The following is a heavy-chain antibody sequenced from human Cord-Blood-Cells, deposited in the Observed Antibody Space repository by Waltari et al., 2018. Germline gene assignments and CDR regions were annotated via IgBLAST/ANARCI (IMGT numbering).Heavy chain of an antibody. Sequence: EVQLVESGGGLVKPGGSLRLSCAASGFTFSSYSMNWVRQAPGKGLEWVSSISSSSSYIYYADSVKGRFNISRDNAKNSLYLQMNSLRAEDTAVYYCARDERYVGADYDILTGYYYYYYMDVWGKGTTVTVSS. D-gene: IGHD3-9*01. V-gene: IGHV3-21*01. CDR3: ARDERYVGADYDILTGYYYYYYMDV. CDR1: GFTFSSYS. J-gene: IGHJ6*03. CDR2: ISSSSSYI.